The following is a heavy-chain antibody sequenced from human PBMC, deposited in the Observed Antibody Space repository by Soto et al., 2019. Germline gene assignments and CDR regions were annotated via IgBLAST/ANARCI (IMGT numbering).Heavy chain of an antibody. D-gene: IGHD3-22*01. CDR3: ARATYDSSGLFDY. CDR2: INPNSGGT. J-gene: IGHJ4*02. CDR1: GYTFTGYY. V-gene: IGHV1-2*04. Sequence: GASVKVSCKASGYTFTGYYMHWVRQAPGQGLEWMGWINPNSGGTNYAQKFQGWVTMTRDTSISTAYMELSRLRPDDTAVYYCARATYDSSGLFDYWGQGTLVTVSS.